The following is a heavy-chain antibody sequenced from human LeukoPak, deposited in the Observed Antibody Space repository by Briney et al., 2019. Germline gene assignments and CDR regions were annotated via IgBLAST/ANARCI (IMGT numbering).Heavy chain of an antibody. V-gene: IGHV3-23*01. CDR3: AKGRQGFDP. J-gene: IGHJ5*02. CDR2: ISSGGATT. CDR1: GFTFSSSA. Sequence: PGGSLRLSCAASGFTFSSSAMSWVRQAPGKGLEWVSAISSGGATTYYTDSVKGRFTISRDNSKNTLCLQMNTLRAEDTALYYCAKGRQGFDPWGQGTLVTVSS.